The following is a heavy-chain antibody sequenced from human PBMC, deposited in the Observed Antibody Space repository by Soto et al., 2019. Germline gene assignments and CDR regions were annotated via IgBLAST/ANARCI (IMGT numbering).Heavy chain of an antibody. D-gene: IGHD1-7*01. CDR1: GYTFNSFW. J-gene: IGHJ4*02. CDR2: MFPWTSDT. CDR3: VTTRDGTTFFPH. V-gene: IGHV5-51*01. Sequence: GESLKISCQGSGYTFNSFWIGWVRQMPGEGLEWMGLMFPWTSDTRYSPSFQGHVSISVDRSTGTGYLQWSSLKASDTAMYYCVTTRDGTTFFPHWGQGTPVTVSS.